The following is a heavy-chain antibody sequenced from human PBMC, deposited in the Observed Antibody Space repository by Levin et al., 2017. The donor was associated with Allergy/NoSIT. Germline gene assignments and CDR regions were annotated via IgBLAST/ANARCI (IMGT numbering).Heavy chain of an antibody. CDR1: GFTFSSYG. J-gene: IGHJ4*02. D-gene: IGHD3-22*01. Sequence: GGSLRLSCAASGFTFSSYGMHWVRQAPGKGLEWVAVIWYDGSNKYYADSVKGRFTISRDNSKNTLYLQMNSLRAEDTAVYYCARDVRKWLPSHADYWGQGTLVTVSS. CDR3: ARDVRKWLPSHADY. CDR2: IWYDGSNK. V-gene: IGHV3-33*01.